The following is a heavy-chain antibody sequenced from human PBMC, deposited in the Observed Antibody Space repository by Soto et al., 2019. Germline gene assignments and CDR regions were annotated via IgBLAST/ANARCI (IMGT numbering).Heavy chain of an antibody. CDR2: IYTSGGT. J-gene: IGHJ6*02. CDR3: ARGAVAGVDYGMDV. V-gene: IGHV4-4*07. CDR1: GGSISSYY. D-gene: IGHD6-13*01. Sequence: SETLSLTCTVSGGSISSYYWSWIRQPAGKGLEWIGRIYTSGGTNFNPSLNSRVTMSRDTSKKQFSLKLTSVTAADTAVYYCARGAVAGVDYGMDVWGRGTMVTVSS.